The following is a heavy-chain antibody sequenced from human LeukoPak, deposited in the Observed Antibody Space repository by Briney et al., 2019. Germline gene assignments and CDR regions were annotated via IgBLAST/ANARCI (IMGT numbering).Heavy chain of an antibody. J-gene: IGHJ6*02. CDR2: IYASGST. CDR3: ARDLRIGYSSGFADYYYYGMDV. V-gene: IGHV4-61*02. Sequence: PSETLSLTCTVSGGSISSGSYNWSWIRQPAGKGLEWIGRIYASGSTYYNPSLKSRVTISVDTSKNQFSLKLSSVTAADTAVYYCARDLRIGYSSGFADYYYYGMDVWGQGTTVTVSS. D-gene: IGHD6-19*01. CDR1: GGSISSGSYN.